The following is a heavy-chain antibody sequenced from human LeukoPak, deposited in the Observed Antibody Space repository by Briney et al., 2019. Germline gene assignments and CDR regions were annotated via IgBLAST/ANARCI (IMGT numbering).Heavy chain of an antibody. Sequence: GGSLRLSCAASGFTFSDYYMSWIRQAPGKGLEWLSYISNGKSQINHAASVKGRFTSSRDNATISLSLQMNGRRAEDTAIYYCARVYGQVYFDNWGQGTLVTVSS. CDR3: ARVYGQVYFDN. CDR1: GFTFSDYY. CDR2: ISNGKSQI. V-gene: IGHV3-11*06. D-gene: IGHD5/OR15-5a*01. J-gene: IGHJ4*02.